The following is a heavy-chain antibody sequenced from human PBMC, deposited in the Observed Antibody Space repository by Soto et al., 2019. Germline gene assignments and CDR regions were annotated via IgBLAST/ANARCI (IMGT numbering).Heavy chain of an antibody. CDR3: ARDLTYDSSGYYAFDI. CDR2: IYHSGST. J-gene: IGHJ3*02. Sequence: SETLSLTCAVSGGSISSSNWWSWVRQPPGKGLEWIGEIYHSGSTNYNPSLKSRVTISVDKSKNQFSLKLSSVTAADTAVYYCARDLTYDSSGYYAFDIWGQGTMVTVSS. CDR1: GGSISSSNW. V-gene: IGHV4-4*02. D-gene: IGHD3-22*01.